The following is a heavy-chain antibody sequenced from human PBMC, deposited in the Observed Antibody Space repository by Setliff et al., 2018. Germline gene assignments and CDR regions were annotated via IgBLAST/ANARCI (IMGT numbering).Heavy chain of an antibody. Sequence: SETLSLTCTVSGVSITSHYWSWIRQPPGRALKWIGYIHHSGSTNYNPSLKSRVTLSMDTSRNHFSLNLTSLTAADTALYYCARDNIGPDALDIWGQGTMVTVSS. CDR1: GVSITSHY. V-gene: IGHV4-59*11. CDR3: ARDNIGPDALDI. CDR2: IHHSGST. J-gene: IGHJ3*02.